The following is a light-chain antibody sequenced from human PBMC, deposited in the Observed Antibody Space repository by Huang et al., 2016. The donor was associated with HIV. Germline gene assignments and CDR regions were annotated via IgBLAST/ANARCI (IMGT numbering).Light chain of an antibody. V-gene: IGKV3-15*01. CDR3: QQYNNYART. J-gene: IGKJ1*01. Sequence: EIVMTQSPATLSVSPGERATLSCRASQSVSSNLAWYQQKPGQAPRLLIYGASTRATGITARVSGSGSGTEFTLTISSLQSEDFAVYYCQQYNNYARTFGQGTKVEIK. CDR2: GAS. CDR1: QSVSSN.